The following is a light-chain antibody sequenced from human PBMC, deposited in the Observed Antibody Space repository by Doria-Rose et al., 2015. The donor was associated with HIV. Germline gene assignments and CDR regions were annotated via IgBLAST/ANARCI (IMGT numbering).Light chain of an antibody. CDR3: HQYGTSWT. V-gene: IGKV3-20*01. Sequence: DIVLTQSPGTLSLSPGERATLSCRASQSFSSTYLAWYQQQPGQARSLLIYDGSTRATGIPDRFSASASGTDFTLTINRLEPEDFALYYCHQYGTSWTFGQGTKVEI. J-gene: IGKJ1*01. CDR1: QSFSSTY. CDR2: DGS.